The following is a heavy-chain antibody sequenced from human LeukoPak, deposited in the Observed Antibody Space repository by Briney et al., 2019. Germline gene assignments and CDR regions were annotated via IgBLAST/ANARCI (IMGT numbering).Heavy chain of an antibody. CDR3: ASYYGSGRYYYFDY. V-gene: IGHV4-31*03. CDR2: IYYSGST. D-gene: IGHD3-10*01. Sequence: PSETLSLTCTVSGGSISSGGYYWSWIRQHPGKGLEWVGYIYYSGSTYYNPSLKSRVTISVDTSKNQFSLKLSSVTAADTAVYYCASYYGSGRYYYFDYWGQGTLVTVSS. J-gene: IGHJ4*02. CDR1: GGSISSGGYY.